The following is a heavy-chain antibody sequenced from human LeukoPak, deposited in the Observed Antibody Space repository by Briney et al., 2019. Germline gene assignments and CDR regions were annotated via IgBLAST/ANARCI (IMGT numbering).Heavy chain of an antibody. V-gene: IGHV3-7*01. CDR1: GFIFSSYW. D-gene: IGHD2-15*01. CDR2: RKQDGSEK. Sequence: GGSLGLSCAASGFIFSSYWMSWVRQAPGKGLEWVANRKQDGSEKYYVDSVKGRFTISRDNAKNSLYLQMNSLRAEDTAVYYCARVGLAYCSGGSCYRDWFDPWGQGTLVTVSS. J-gene: IGHJ5*02. CDR3: ARVGLAYCSGGSCYRDWFDP.